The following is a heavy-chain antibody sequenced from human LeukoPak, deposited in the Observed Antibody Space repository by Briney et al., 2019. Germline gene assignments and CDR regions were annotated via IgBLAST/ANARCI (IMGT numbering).Heavy chain of an antibody. V-gene: IGHV4-31*03. CDR2: IYYSGGT. D-gene: IGHD4-17*01. Sequence: SETLSLTCTVSGGSISSGGYYWSWIRQHPGKGLEWIGYIYYSGGTYYNPSLKSRVTISVDTSKNQFSLKLSSVTAADTAVYYCAREGHDDYGDYVSWFDPWGQGTLVTVSS. CDR1: GGSISSGGYY. J-gene: IGHJ5*02. CDR3: AREGHDDYGDYVSWFDP.